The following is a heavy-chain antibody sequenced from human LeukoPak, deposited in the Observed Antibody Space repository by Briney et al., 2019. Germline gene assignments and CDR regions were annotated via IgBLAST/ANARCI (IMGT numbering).Heavy chain of an antibody. V-gene: IGHV3-9*01. CDR2: ISWNSGSI. D-gene: IGHD3-16*01. CDR3: GRGMRDYYGLDY. CDR1: GFTFDDYA. Sequence: PGRSLRLSCAASGFTFDDYAMHWVRQAPGKGLEWVSGISWNSGSIGYADSVKGRFTISRDNAKNTLYLQMNRLTVEDTAVYYCGRGMRDYYGLDYWGQGILVTVSS. J-gene: IGHJ4*02.